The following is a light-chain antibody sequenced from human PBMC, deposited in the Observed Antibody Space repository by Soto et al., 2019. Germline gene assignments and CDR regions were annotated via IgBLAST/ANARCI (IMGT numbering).Light chain of an antibody. CDR3: KQRSNWPVT. CDR1: QSVRTY. CDR2: DAS. Sequence: EIVLTQSPVTLSLSPGERATLSCRASQSVRTYLAWYQVKPGQAPRLLIYDASNRATGIPARFSGSGSGTDFTLTISSLEPEDFAVYYCKQRSNWPVTFGQGTKVDIK. V-gene: IGKV3-11*01. J-gene: IGKJ1*01.